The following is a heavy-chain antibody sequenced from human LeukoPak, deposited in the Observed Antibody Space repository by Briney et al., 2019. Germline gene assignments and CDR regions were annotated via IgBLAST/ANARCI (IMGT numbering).Heavy chain of an antibody. J-gene: IGHJ4*02. V-gene: IGHV1-69*05. CDR2: ITPIFGTA. CDR3: AVESLGDSSGYRQGFDY. Sequence: GSSVKVSCKASGGTFSSYAISWVRQAPGQGLEWMGGITPIFGTANYAQKFQGRVTITTDESTSTAYMELSSLRSEDTAVYYCAVESLGDSSGYRQGFDYWGQGTLVTVSS. D-gene: IGHD3-22*01. CDR1: GGTFSSYA.